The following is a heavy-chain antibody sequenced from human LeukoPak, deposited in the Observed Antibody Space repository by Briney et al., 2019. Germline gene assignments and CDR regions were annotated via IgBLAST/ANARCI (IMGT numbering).Heavy chain of an antibody. D-gene: IGHD1-26*01. CDR1: GGSFSGYY. J-gene: IGHJ6*02. Sequence: SETLSLTCAVYGGSFSGYYWSWIRQPPGKGLEWIGEINHSGSTNYNPSLKSRVTISVDTSKNQFSLKLSSVTAADTAVYYCAGEPSDYYYYGMDVWGRGTTVTVSS. CDR3: AGEPSDYYYYGMDV. V-gene: IGHV4-34*01. CDR2: INHSGST.